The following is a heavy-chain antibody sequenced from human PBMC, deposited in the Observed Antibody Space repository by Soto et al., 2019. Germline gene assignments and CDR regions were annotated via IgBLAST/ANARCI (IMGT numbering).Heavy chain of an antibody. J-gene: IGHJ6*04. V-gene: IGHV1-18*01. Sequence: QLHLVQSGAELKKPGASVKISCRASGNSFSSNVIGWVRQAPGQGLEWMSWISASNGDTNYAQKCRGRVTVTTDTSTSTVYMERRGLTSDVSAVYYCARRGDCGDYTGYMEVWGKGTAVSVSS. D-gene: IGHD4-17*01. CDR2: ISASNGDT. CDR3: ARRGDCGDYTGYMEV. CDR1: GNSFSSNV.